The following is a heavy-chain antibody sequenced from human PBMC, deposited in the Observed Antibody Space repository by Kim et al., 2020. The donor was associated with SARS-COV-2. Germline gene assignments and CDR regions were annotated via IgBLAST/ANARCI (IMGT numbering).Heavy chain of an antibody. D-gene: IGHD3-10*01. CDR3: ARVSSYYGSGSFWYFDY. Sequence: VNGRFTISRDNCKTTLYLQMNSLRAEDTAVYYCARVSSYYGSGSFWYFDYWGQGTLVTVSS. V-gene: IGHV3-66*01. J-gene: IGHJ4*02.